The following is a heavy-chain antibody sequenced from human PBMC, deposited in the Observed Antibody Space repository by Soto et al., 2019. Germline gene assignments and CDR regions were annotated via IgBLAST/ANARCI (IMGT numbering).Heavy chain of an antibody. J-gene: IGHJ4*02. CDR1: GGSISSGGYS. V-gene: IGHV4-30-2*01. CDR3: ASAGGLGAVAADY. D-gene: IGHD6-19*01. Sequence: QLQLQESGSGLVKPSQTLSLTCAVSGGSISSGGYSWGWIRQPPGQGLEWIGYIYHSGSTYYNPSLKSRVTIAVDRPKNQFSLKLSSVTAADTAVYYCASAGGLGAVAADYWGQGTLVTVSS. CDR2: IYHSGST.